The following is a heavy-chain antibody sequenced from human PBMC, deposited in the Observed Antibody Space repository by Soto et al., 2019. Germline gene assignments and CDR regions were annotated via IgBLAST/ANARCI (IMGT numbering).Heavy chain of an antibody. J-gene: IGHJ4*02. CDR1: GFTFSSYA. V-gene: IGHV3-30-3*01. CDR2: ISYDGSNK. Sequence: QPGGSLRLSCAASGFTFSSYAMDWVRQAPGKGLEWVAVISYDGSNKYYADSVKGRFTISRDNSKNTLYLQMNSLRAEDTAVYYCANMAAAGTGWCQGTLVTLST. D-gene: IGHD6-13*01. CDR3: ANMAAAGTG.